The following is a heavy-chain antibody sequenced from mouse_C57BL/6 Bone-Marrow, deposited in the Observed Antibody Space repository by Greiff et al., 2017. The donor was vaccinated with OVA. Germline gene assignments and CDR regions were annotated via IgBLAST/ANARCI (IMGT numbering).Heavy chain of an antibody. CDR2: IDPENGDT. Sequence: EVQLQESGAELVRPGASVKLSCTASGFNIKDDYMHWVKQRPEQGLEWIGWIDPENGDTEYASKFQGKATITADTSSNTAYLQLSSLTSEDTVVYCCTTPLYGSSYVNYWGQGTTLTVSS. CDR3: TTPLYGSSYVNY. D-gene: IGHD1-1*01. V-gene: IGHV14-4*01. J-gene: IGHJ2*01. CDR1: GFNIKDDY.